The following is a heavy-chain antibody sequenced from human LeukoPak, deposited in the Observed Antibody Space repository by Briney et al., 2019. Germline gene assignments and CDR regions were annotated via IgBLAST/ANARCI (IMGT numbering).Heavy chain of an antibody. V-gene: IGHV4-59*01. CDR2: IYYSGST. CDR1: GGSISSYY. J-gene: IGHJ4*02. D-gene: IGHD6-19*01. CDR3: ARQDYSSSEGLHYFDY. Sequence: ASETLSLTCTVSGGSISSYYWSWIRRPPGKGLEWIGYIYYSGSTNYNPSLKSRVTISVDTSKNQFSLKLSSVTAADTAVYYCARQDYSSSEGLHYFDYWGQGTLVTVSS.